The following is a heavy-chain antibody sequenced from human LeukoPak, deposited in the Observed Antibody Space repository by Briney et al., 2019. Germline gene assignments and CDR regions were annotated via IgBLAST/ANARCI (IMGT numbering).Heavy chain of an antibody. D-gene: IGHD3-9*01. V-gene: IGHV3-48*03. Sequence: GGSLRLSCAASGFTFSSYEMNWVRQAPGKGLEWVSYISSSGSTIYYADSVKGRFTISRDNAKNSLYLQMNSLRAEDTAVYYCARDQDYGILTGNTGEDYWGQGTLVTVSS. J-gene: IGHJ4*02. CDR1: GFTFSSYE. CDR2: ISSSGSTI. CDR3: ARDQDYGILTGNTGEDY.